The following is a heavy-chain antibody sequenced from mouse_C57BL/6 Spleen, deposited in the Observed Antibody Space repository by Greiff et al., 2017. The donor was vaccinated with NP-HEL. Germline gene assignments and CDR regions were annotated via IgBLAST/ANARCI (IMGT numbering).Heavy chain of an antibody. Sequence: VQRVESGPGLVQPSQSLSITCTVSGFSLTSYGVHWVRQPPGKGLEWLGVIWSGGSTDYNAAFISRLSISKDNSKSQVFFKMNSLQADDTAIYYCAKTNDGYYFDYWGQGTTLTVSS. CDR3: AKTNDGYYFDY. V-gene: IGHV2-4*01. CDR1: GFSLTSYG. D-gene: IGHD2-3*01. CDR2: IWSGGST. J-gene: IGHJ2*01.